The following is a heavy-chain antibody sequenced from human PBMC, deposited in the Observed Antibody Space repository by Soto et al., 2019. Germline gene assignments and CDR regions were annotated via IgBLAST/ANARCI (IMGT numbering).Heavy chain of an antibody. J-gene: IGHJ6*01. CDR3: AXXVRDXXXXVVGARPGEYGIDX. CDR1: GFTFGSYW. V-gene: IGHV3-7*02. D-gene: IGHD3-10*02. CDR2: IKEDGTEQ. Sequence: PGGSLRLSCAASGFTFGSYWMTWVRQAPGKGLEWVANIKEDGTEQYQVDTVKGRFTFSRDNAKKTLYLQMKSLRSEDTVVYYSAXXVRDXXXXVVGARPGEYGIDXXGQXXTVTVXS.